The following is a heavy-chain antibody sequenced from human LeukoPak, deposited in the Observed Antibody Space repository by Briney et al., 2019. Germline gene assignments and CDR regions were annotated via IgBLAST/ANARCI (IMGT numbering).Heavy chain of an antibody. D-gene: IGHD6-6*01. CDR2: ISGSGDNT. V-gene: IGHV3-23*01. Sequence: PGGSLRLSCAASGFTFSTSAMIWVRQAPGQGLEWVSVISGSGDNTYYADSVKGRFTISRDNSTNMLYLQMNSLRAEDTAVYYCAKWKYSNSGIDDYWGQGTLVTVSS. CDR3: AKWKYSNSGIDDY. CDR1: GFTFSTSA. J-gene: IGHJ4*02.